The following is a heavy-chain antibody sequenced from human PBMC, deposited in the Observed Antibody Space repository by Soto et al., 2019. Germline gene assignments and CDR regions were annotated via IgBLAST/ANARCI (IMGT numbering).Heavy chain of an antibody. CDR1: GFTFSSYG. J-gene: IGHJ6*02. D-gene: IGHD3-3*01. CDR3: AKGGRRFLGSDYSGRDHYGMDV. V-gene: IGHV3-30*18. CDR2: ISYDGSNK. Sequence: QVQLVESGGGVVQPGRSLRLSCAASGFTFSSYGMHWVRQAPGKGLEWVAVISYDGSNKYYADSVKGRFTISRDNSKNTLYLQMNSLRAEDTAVYYCAKGGRRFLGSDYSGRDHYGMDVWGQGTTVTVSS.